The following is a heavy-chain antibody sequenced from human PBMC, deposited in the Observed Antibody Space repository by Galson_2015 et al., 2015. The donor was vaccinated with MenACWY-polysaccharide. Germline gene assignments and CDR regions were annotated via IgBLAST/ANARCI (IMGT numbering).Heavy chain of an antibody. CDR3: ARGVDYGDYELRYYFDY. V-gene: IGHV4-59*01. D-gene: IGHD4-17*01. CDR2: IYYSGST. J-gene: IGHJ4*02. CDR1: GGSIRSYY. Sequence: LTCTVSGGSIRSYYWSWIRQPPGTGLEWTGYIYYSGSTNYNPSLKSRVTISVDTSKNQFSLKLSSVTAADTAVYYCARGVDYGDYELRYYFDYWGQGTLVTVSS.